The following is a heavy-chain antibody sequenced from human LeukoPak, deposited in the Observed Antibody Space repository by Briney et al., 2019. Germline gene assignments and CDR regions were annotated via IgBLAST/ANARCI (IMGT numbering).Heavy chain of an antibody. Sequence: PGGSLRLSREAAGFTFSSYWMSWVRQAPGKGLEWVANIKQDGSEKHYVDSVKGRFTISRDNAKNSLYLQMNSLRAEDTAVFYCARGLRTMVAFGGVIVDYWGQGTLVTVSS. J-gene: IGHJ4*02. V-gene: IGHV3-7*05. CDR3: ARGLRTMVAFGGVIVDY. CDR2: IKQDGSEK. CDR1: GFTFSSYW. D-gene: IGHD3-16*02.